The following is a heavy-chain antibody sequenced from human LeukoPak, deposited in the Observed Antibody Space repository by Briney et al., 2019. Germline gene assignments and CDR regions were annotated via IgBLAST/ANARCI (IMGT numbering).Heavy chain of an antibody. Sequence: GGSLRLSCAASGFTFSTYWMSWVRQAPGKGLEWVANIKEDGSEKYYVDSVKGRLTISRNNAKNSLSLQMTSLRADDTAVYYCARDPRSKGGDWGDFDYWGQGTLVTVSS. CDR3: ARDPRSKGGDWGDFDY. D-gene: IGHD2-21*02. J-gene: IGHJ4*02. V-gene: IGHV3-7*01. CDR1: GFTFSTYW. CDR2: IKEDGSEK.